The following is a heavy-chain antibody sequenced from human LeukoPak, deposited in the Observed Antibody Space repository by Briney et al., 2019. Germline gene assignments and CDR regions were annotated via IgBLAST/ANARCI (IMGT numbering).Heavy chain of an antibody. CDR2: IYPDDSDT. V-gene: IGHV5-51*01. CDR1: GYSFTNYW. Sequence: GESLKISCKGSGYSFTNYWIGWVRQMPGKGLEWMGIIYPDDSDTRYSPSFQGQVTMSADKSISTAYLQWTSLKASDTAIYYCARGDSSGSQGTYYFDYWGQGTLVTVSS. CDR3: ARGDSSGSQGTYYFDY. D-gene: IGHD3-22*01. J-gene: IGHJ4*02.